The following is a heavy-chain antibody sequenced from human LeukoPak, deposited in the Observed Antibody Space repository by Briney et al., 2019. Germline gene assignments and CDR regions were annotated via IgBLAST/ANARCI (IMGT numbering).Heavy chain of an antibody. Sequence: GRSLRLSCAASGFTISSYGMHWVRQAPGKGLEWVAVIAYDGSNKYYADSVKGRFSISRDNSKNTLYLQMNSLRAEDTAVFYCAKDPRGYSYGYFDYWGQGALVTVSS. J-gene: IGHJ4*02. CDR3: AKDPRGYSYGYFDY. CDR2: IAYDGSNK. D-gene: IGHD5-18*01. CDR1: GFTISSYG. V-gene: IGHV3-30*18.